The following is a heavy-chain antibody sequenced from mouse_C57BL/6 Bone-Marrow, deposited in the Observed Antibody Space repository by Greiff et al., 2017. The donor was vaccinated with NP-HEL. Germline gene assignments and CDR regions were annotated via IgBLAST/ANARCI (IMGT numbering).Heavy chain of an antibody. D-gene: IGHD1-1*01. CDR3: ARDYYEY. CDR1: GYSITSGYY. Sequence: EVKLQESGPGLVKPSQSLSLTCSVTGYSITSGYYWNWIRQFPGNKLEWMGYISYDGSNNYNPSLKNRISITRDTSKNQFFLKLNSVTTEDTATYYCARDYYEYWGQGTLVTVSA. CDR2: ISYDGSN. J-gene: IGHJ3*01. V-gene: IGHV3-6*01.